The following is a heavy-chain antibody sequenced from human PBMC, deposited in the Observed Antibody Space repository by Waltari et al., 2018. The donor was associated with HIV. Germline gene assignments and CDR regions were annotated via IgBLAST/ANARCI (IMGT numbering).Heavy chain of an antibody. Sequence: QLQLQESGPGLVKPSETLSLTCTVSGCSISSSSYYWGWIRQPPGKGLEWIGSIYYSASTYYDPSRKSRVTISVYTAKNQFSLKLSSGTAADTAVYYCASVFNLRDGFTPPFDYWGQGTLVTVSS. D-gene: IGHD3-16*01. V-gene: IGHV4-39*01. CDR3: ASVFNLRDGFTPPFDY. CDR2: IYYSAST. J-gene: IGHJ4*02. CDR1: GCSISSSSYY.